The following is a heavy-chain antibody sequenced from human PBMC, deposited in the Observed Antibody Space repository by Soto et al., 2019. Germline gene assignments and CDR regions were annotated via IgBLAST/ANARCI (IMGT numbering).Heavy chain of an antibody. CDR3: AKDLGSGSYLFDAFDI. D-gene: IGHD1-26*01. CDR1: GFTFSNYG. Sequence: SLRLSCAASGFTFSNYGMHWVRQAPGKGLEWVAVISYGGSNKYYADSVKGRFTISRDNSKNTLYLQMNSLRAEDTAVYYCAKDLGSGSYLFDAFDIWGQGTMVTVSS. V-gene: IGHV3-30*18. CDR2: ISYGGSNK. J-gene: IGHJ3*02.